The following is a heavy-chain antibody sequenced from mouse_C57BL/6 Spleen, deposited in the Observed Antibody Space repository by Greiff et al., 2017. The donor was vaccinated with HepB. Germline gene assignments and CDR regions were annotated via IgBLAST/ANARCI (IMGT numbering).Heavy chain of an antibody. D-gene: IGHD2-3*01. CDR1: GYAFSSSW. V-gene: IGHV1-82*01. J-gene: IGHJ4*01. CDR2: IYPGDGDT. CDR3: AGDGYYVGAMDY. Sequence: QVQLQQSGPELVKPGASVKISCKASGYAFSSSWMNWVKQRPGKGLEWIGRIYPGDGDTNYNGKFKGKATLTADKSSSTAYMQLSSLTSEDSAVYFCAGDGYYVGAMDYWGQGTSVTVSS.